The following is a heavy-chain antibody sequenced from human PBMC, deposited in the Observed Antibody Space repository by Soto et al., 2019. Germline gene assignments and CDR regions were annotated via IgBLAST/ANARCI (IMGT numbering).Heavy chain of an antibody. CDR3: AKDPVVLMVYTIPYFDY. CDR2: ISYDGSDK. Sequence: QVQLVESGGGVVQPGRSLRLSCAASGFTFSSYGTHWVRQAPGKGLEWVAVISYDGSDKYYADSLKGRFTISRDNSKNTLYLQMNSLRAEDTAVYYCAKDPVVLMVYTIPYFDYWGQGTLVTVSS. D-gene: IGHD2-8*01. J-gene: IGHJ4*02. CDR1: GFTFSSYG. V-gene: IGHV3-30*18.